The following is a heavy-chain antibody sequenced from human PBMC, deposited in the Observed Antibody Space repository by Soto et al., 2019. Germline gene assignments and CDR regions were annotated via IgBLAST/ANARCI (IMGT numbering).Heavy chain of an antibody. CDR2: IYAVGNT. J-gene: IGHJ3*01. V-gene: IGHV3-66*04. CDR3: ARLSTVMGVYAFAV. CDR1: GFTVSRDY. D-gene: IGHD4-17*01. Sequence: EVQLLESGGGLVQPGGSLRLSCAASGFTVSRDYLSWVRQAPGKGLEWVSVIYAVGNTYYSDSAIGRFTISRDNSRNTVSLQIDNLRAEDTAVYYCARLSTVMGVYAFAVWGRGTMVTVSS.